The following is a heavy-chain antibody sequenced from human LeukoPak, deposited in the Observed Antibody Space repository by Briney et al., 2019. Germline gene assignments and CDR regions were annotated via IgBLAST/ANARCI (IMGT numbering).Heavy chain of an antibody. CDR2: IIPIFGTA. V-gene: IGHV1-69*13. CDR1: GGTFSSYA. J-gene: IGHJ4*02. Sequence: ASVKVSCKASGGTFSSYAISWVRQAPGQGLGWMGGIIPIFGTANYAQKFQGRVTITADESTSTAYMELSSLRSEDTAVYYCASRDIEELPYRAVDYWGQGTLVTVSS. CDR3: ASRDIEELPYRAVDY. D-gene: IGHD2-15*01.